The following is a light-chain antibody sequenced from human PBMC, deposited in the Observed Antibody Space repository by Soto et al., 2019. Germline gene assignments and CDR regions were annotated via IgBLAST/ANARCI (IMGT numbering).Light chain of an antibody. Sequence: EIVLTQSPATLSLSPGERATLSCRASQSLNTFLAWYQQKPGQAPRLLIYDASNRATGIPARFSGSGSGTDFTLTISSLEPADFAVYYCPHRYNWARTFGQGTKLESK. J-gene: IGKJ2*01. V-gene: IGKV3-11*01. CDR2: DAS. CDR1: QSLNTF. CDR3: PHRYNWART.